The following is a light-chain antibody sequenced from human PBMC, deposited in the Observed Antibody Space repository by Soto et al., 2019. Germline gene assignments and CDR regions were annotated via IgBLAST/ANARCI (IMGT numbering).Light chain of an antibody. CDR1: QSVGSN. J-gene: IGKJ4*01. V-gene: IGKV3-11*01. CDR2: DAS. CDR3: QQRGRWLS. Sequence: EVELTQSPATLSLSPGERAVLSCRASQSVGSNVVWYQQKSGQAPRLLIYDASNRVSGIPARFSGSGSGTDFTLIVSSLESEDFAVYYCQQRGRWLSFGGGTKVE.